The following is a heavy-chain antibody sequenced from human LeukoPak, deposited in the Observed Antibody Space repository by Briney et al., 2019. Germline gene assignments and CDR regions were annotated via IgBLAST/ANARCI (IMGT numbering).Heavy chain of an antibody. Sequence: PGESLQISCQGSGYSFTSYWIGWVRQMPGKGLEWMGVIYPGDSDTRYSPSFQGQVTISADKSISTAYLQWSSLKASDTAMYYCARLAYYYDSSGYREEYYFDYWGQGTLVTVSS. CDR3: ARLAYYYDSSGYREEYYFDY. D-gene: IGHD3-22*01. J-gene: IGHJ4*02. V-gene: IGHV5-51*01. CDR2: IYPGDSDT. CDR1: GYSFTSYW.